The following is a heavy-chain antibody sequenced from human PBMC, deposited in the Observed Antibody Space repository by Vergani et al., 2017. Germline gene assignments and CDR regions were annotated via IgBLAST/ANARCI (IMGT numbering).Heavy chain of an antibody. V-gene: IGHV3-30-3*01. CDR3: ARDGALYCSSTSCSRYYYMDV. Sequence: VQLLQSEGAVVQPGGSLRLSCVASGFTFSSHAMSWVRQGHGQGLEWLAVMSYDGGNKYYADSVKGRFTISRDNSKNTLYLQMNSLRAEDTAVYYCARDGALYCSSTSCSRYYYMDVWGKGTTVTVTS. J-gene: IGHJ6*03. D-gene: IGHD2-2*01. CDR2: MSYDGGNK. CDR1: GFTFSSHA.